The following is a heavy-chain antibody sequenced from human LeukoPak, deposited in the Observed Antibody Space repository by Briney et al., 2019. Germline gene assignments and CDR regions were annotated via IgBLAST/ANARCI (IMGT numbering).Heavy chain of an antibody. J-gene: IGHJ5*02. CDR2: INHNGST. CDR1: GGSVSGYY. CDR3: ARLSRYSYVSP. V-gene: IGHV4-34*01. D-gene: IGHD5-18*01. Sequence: SETLSLTCGVYGGSVSGYYWSWIRQPPGKGLEWIGEINHNGSTNYNPSLKSRVTISIDTSKIQFSLRVSSVTAADTAVYYCARLSRYSYVSPWGQGTLVTVSS.